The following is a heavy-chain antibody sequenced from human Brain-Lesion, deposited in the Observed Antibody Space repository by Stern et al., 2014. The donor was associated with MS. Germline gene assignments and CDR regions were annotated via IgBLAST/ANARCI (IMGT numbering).Heavy chain of an antibody. Sequence: VQLVQSGAEVKKPGESLKISCEASGYLFDDYWIGWVRQMSGRGLELVAIIFPRDSNTRSSPSVQGQVTISADKSISTAYLQGRSLKASDPAMYYCASSPATPSGYDRFDYWGQGALVTVSS. D-gene: IGHD5-12*01. CDR1: GYLFDDYW. J-gene: IGHJ4*02. CDR2: IFPRDSNT. V-gene: IGHV5-51*03. CDR3: ASSPATPSGYDRFDY.